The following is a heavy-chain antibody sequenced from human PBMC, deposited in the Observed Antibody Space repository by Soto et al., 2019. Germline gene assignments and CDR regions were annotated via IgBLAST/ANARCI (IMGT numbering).Heavy chain of an antibody. CDR2: INHSGST. CDR3: ARALIDNRNYYYGMDV. V-gene: IGHV4-34*01. CDR1: GGSFSGYY. Sequence: SETLSLTCAVYGGSFSGYYWSWIRQPPGKGLEWIGEINHSGSTNYNPSLKSRVTISVDTSKNQFSLKLSSVTAADTAVYYCARALIDNRNYYYGMDVWGQGTTVTVSS. D-gene: IGHD1-1*01. J-gene: IGHJ6*02.